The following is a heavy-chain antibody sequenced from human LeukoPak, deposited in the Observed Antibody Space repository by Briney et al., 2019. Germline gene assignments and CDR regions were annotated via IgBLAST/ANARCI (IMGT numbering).Heavy chain of an antibody. D-gene: IGHD3-16*02. V-gene: IGHV1-2*02. Sequence: ASVKVSCKASGYTFTGYYMHWVRQPPGQGLEWMGWINPNSGGTNYAQKFQGRVTMTRDTSISTAYMELSRVRSDETAVYYSARLIVGKSYYFDYWGQGTLVTVSS. J-gene: IGHJ4*02. CDR2: INPNSGGT. CDR1: GYTFTGYY. CDR3: ARLIVGKSYYFDY.